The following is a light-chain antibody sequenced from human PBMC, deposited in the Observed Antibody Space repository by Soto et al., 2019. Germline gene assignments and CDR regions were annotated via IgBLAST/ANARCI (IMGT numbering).Light chain of an antibody. Sequence: DIQMTQSPSSLSASVGDRVTITCRASQSISSYLNWYQQKPGKAPKLLIYAASSLQSGVPSRFSGSGSGTDFTLTISSLQPEDFATYYCQQSYSTQLKFRSGTQVDIK. CDR2: AAS. J-gene: IGKJ4*02. V-gene: IGKV1-39*01. CDR3: QQSYSTQLK. CDR1: QSISSY.